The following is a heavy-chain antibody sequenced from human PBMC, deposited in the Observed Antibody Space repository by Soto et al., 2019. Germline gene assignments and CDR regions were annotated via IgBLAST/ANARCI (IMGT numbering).Heavy chain of an antibody. Sequence: ASVKVSCKASGYSFTRYYIHWVRQAPGQGLEWMGWISAYNGNTNYAQKLQGRVTMTTDTSTSTAYMELRSLRSDDTAVYYCARGERVAVAGDFDYWGQGTLVTVSS. CDR3: ARGERVAVAGDFDY. CDR1: GYSFTRYY. CDR2: ISAYNGNT. J-gene: IGHJ4*02. V-gene: IGHV1-18*04. D-gene: IGHD6-19*01.